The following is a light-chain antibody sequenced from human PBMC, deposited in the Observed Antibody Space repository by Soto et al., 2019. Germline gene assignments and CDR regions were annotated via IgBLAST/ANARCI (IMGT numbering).Light chain of an antibody. CDR1: SSDVGGYKY. Sequence: QSVLTQPPSASGSPGQSVTISCTGTSSDVGGYKYVSWYQQHPGKAPKLMILEVNKRPSGVPDRFSGSKSGNTASLTVSGLQAEDEADYYCSSYAGINNLGVFGTGTKLTVL. J-gene: IGLJ1*01. V-gene: IGLV2-8*01. CDR3: SSYAGINNLGV. CDR2: EVN.